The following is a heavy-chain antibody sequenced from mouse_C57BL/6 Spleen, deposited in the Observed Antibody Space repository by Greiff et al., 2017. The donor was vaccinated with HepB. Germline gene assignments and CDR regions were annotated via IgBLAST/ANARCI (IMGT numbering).Heavy chain of an antibody. Sequence: EVQGVESGGDLVKPGGSLKLSCAASGFTFSSYGMSWVRQTPDKRLEWVATISSGGSYTYYPDSVKGRFTISRDNAKNTLYLQMSSLKSEDTAMYDCARRAITTAPFDYWGQGTTLTVSS. CDR1: GFTFSSYG. D-gene: IGHD1-1*01. J-gene: IGHJ2*01. V-gene: IGHV5-6*01. CDR3: ARRAITTAPFDY. CDR2: ISSGGSYT.